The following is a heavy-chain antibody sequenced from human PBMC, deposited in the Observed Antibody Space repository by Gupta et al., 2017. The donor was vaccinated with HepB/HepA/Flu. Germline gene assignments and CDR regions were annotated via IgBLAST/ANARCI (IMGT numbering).Heavy chain of an antibody. CDR1: GDSIRSRSYY. D-gene: IGHD5-12*01. Sequence: QLQLQESGPGLAKPSETLSLTCSVSGDSIRSRSYYWGWIRQSPGKGLEWIGSIYYGDNLYYKPSLRSRVTISVHSSKNLFSLELRSVTAADTAVYYCLAYSGSLDYWGQGTLVTVSS. CDR2: IYYGDNL. V-gene: IGHV4-39*07. J-gene: IGHJ4*02. CDR3: LAYSGSLDY.